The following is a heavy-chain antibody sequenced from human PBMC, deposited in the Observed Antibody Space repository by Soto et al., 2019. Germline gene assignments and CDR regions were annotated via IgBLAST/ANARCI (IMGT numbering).Heavy chain of an antibody. CDR2: INHSGGT. CDR3: ARGPYGSGIRSPYYNYYMDV. D-gene: IGHD3-10*01. CDR1: GGSFSGLY. V-gene: IGHV4-34*01. Sequence: QVQLQQWGAGLLKPSETLSLTCALYGGSFSGLYWSWIRQVPGKGLEWIGEINHSGGTNYNPSLKSRVTITLDTSKAQSSLKLSAVTAADTAVYYCARGPYGSGIRSPYYNYYMDVWGKGTTVTVSS. J-gene: IGHJ6*03.